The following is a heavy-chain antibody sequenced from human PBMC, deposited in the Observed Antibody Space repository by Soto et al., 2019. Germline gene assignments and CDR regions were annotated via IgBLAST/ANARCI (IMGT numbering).Heavy chain of an antibody. CDR3: ARDSGSSSDYYGMDV. CDR2: ISSSSSYI. Sequence: EVQLVDSGGGLVKPGGSLRLSCAASGFIFTSYSMNWVRQVPGKGLEWVSSISSSSSYIYYADSVKGRFTISRDNAKNSLYLQMSSLRAEDTAVYYCARDSGSSSDYYGMDVWGQGTTVTVSS. D-gene: IGHD6-13*01. CDR1: GFIFTSYS. J-gene: IGHJ6*02. V-gene: IGHV3-21*01.